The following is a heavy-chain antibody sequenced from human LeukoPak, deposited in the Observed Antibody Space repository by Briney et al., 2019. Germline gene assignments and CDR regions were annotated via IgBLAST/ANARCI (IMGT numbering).Heavy chain of an antibody. V-gene: IGHV1-2*02. Sequence: ASVKVSCKASGYTFTGYYMHWARQAPGQGLEWMGWINPNSGGTNYAQKFQGRVTMTRDTSISTAYMELSRLRSDDTAVYYCAEDHYDSSGFFDYWGQGTLVTVSS. CDR1: GYTFTGYY. CDR2: INPNSGGT. D-gene: IGHD3-22*01. CDR3: AEDHYDSSGFFDY. J-gene: IGHJ4*02.